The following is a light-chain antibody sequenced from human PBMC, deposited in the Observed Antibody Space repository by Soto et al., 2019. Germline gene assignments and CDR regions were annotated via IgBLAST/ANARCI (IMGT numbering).Light chain of an antibody. Sequence: EMVLTQSPDTLSLSPGEIATLSCRASQSVSSKYLAWYQQKPGRAPRVLIYGTSIRASGVPERFSGGGSGTDFTLTITRLEPEDFAVYYCQQYGSSLFTFGPGTKVDIK. CDR1: QSVSSKY. V-gene: IGKV3-20*01. CDR2: GTS. J-gene: IGKJ3*01. CDR3: QQYGSSLFT.